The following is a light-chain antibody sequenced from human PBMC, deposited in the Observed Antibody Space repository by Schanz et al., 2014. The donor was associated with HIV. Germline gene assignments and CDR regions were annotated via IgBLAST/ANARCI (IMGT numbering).Light chain of an antibody. Sequence: EIVLTQSPGTLSLSPGKRATLSCRASQSFSSGSLAWYQHKPGQAPRLLIYGASTRATGIPVRFSGRGSGTEFTLTISSLQSEDFAVYYCQQYGSSPPITFGQGTRLETK. CDR1: QSFSSGS. V-gene: IGKV3-20*01. J-gene: IGKJ5*01. CDR3: QQYGSSPPIT. CDR2: GAS.